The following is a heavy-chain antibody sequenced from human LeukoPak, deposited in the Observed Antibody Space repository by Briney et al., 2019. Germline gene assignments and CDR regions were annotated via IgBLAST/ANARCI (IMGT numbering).Heavy chain of an antibody. V-gene: IGHV4-59*01. D-gene: IGHD6-19*01. CDR2: IYYSGST. J-gene: IGHJ4*02. Sequence: RSSETLSLTCTVSGGSISSYYWSWIRQPPGKGLEWIGYIYYSGSTNYNPSLKSRVTISVDTSKNQFSLKLSSVTAADTAVYYWAGKSRGWYGFDSWGQGPLATVPS. CDR3: AGKSRGWYGFDS. CDR1: GGSISSYY.